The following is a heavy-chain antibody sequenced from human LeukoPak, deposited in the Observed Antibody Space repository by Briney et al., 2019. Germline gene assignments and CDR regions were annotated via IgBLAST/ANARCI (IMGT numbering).Heavy chain of an antibody. CDR1: GFTFSSYA. V-gene: IGHV3-23*01. CDR3: AKVMRVYYDYVWGSSYYFDY. CDR2: IGGSGGST. Sequence: GGSLRLSCAASGFTFSSYAMSWVRQAPGKGLEWVSAIGGSGGSTYYADSVKGRFTISRDNSKNTLYLQMNSLRAEDTAVYYCAKVMRVYYDYVWGSSYYFDYWGQGTLVTVSS. J-gene: IGHJ4*02. D-gene: IGHD3-16*01.